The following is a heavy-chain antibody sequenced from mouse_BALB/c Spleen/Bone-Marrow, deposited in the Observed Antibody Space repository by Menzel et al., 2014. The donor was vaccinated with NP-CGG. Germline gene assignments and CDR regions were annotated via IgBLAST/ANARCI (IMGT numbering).Heavy chain of an antibody. CDR1: GFTFTDYY. CDR3: ARDGSWFAY. CDR2: IRNKAHGYTT. J-gene: IGHJ3*01. V-gene: IGHV7-3*02. Sequence: VQLQQSGGGLVQPGGSLRLPCATSGFTFTDYYMSWVRQPPGKALEWLGFIRNKAHGYTTEYSASVQGRFTISRDKSQSSLYMKMNTLRAEDSANYYEARDGSWFAYWGQGTLVTVTA.